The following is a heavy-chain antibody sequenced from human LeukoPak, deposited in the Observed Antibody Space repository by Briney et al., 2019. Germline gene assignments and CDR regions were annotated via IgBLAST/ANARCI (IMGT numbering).Heavy chain of an antibody. CDR3: ARASWVSTADAVL. J-gene: IGHJ4*02. CDR2: LRGNGDT. CDR1: GFIFSSYA. D-gene: IGHD3-16*01. Sequence: PGGSLRLSCAASGFIFSSYAMSWVREAPARGLEWVSSLRGNGDTFYADSVKGRFTLSRDKSRNTVYLHLNELRVEDTAVYYCARASWVSTADAVLWGQGTVATVSA. V-gene: IGHV3-23*01.